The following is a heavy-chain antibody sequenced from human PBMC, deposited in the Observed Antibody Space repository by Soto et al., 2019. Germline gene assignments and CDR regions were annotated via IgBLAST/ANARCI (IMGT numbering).Heavy chain of an antibody. CDR2: INPNSGGT. D-gene: IGHD3-3*01. V-gene: IGHV1-2*04. J-gene: IGHJ4*02. Sequence: GASVKVSCKASGYTFTVYYMHWVRQAPGQGIEWMGWINPNSGGTNYAQKFQGWVTMTRDTSISTAYMELSRLRSDDTAVYYCARASSRYYDFWSGYGIDYWGQGTLVTVSS. CDR1: GYTFTVYY. CDR3: ARASSRYYDFWSGYGIDY.